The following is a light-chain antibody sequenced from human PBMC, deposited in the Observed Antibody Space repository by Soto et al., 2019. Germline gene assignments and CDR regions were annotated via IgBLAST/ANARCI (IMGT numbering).Light chain of an antibody. J-gene: IGLJ1*01. CDR1: SSDVGSYNR. CDR3: SSYTSSSTYV. CDR2: EVS. V-gene: IGLV2-18*02. Sequence: QPVLTQPPSVSVSPGQSVTISCTGTSSDVGSYNRVSWYQQPPGTAPKLMIYEVSNRPSGVPDRFSGSKSGNTASLTISGLQAEDGADYYCSSYTSSSTYVFGNGTKVTVL.